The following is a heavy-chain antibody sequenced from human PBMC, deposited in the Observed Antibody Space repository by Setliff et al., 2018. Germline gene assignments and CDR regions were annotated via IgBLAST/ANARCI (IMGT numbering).Heavy chain of an antibody. D-gene: IGHD3-22*01. CDR2: INHSGSP. Sequence: PSETLSLTCAVYGASFSGTYCSWIRQSPGKGLEWIGEINHTGSPNWIGEINHSGSPNYNPSLKSRVTMSVDTSKNQFSLMLTSVTAADTAVYYCRVWVDMIEVDSGAQGTLVAVSS. CDR1: GASFSGTY. V-gene: IGHV4-34*01. CDR3: RVWVDMIEVDS. J-gene: IGHJ4*02.